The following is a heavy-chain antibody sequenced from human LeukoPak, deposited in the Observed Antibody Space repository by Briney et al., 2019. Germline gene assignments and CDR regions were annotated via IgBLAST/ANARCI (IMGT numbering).Heavy chain of an antibody. CDR1: GFTFSSYA. J-gene: IGHJ4*02. CDR3: AKIGYCSSTSCRPFDY. V-gene: IGHV3-23*01. D-gene: IGHD2-2*03. CDR2: ISGSGGST. Sequence: GGSLRLSCAASGFTFSSYAMSWVRQAPGKGLEWVSAISGSGGSTYYADSVKGRFTISRGNSKNTLYLRMNSLRAEDTAVYYCAKIGYCSSTSCRPFDYWGQGTLVTVSS.